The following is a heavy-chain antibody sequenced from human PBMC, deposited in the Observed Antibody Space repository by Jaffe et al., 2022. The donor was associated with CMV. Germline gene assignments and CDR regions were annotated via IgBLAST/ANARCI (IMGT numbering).Heavy chain of an antibody. V-gene: IGHV3-21*01. Sequence: EVQLVESGGGLVKPGGSLRLSCAASGFTFSSYSMNWVRQAPGKGLEWVSSISSSSSYIYYADSVKGRFTISRDNAKNSLYLQMNSLRAEDTAVYYCARAHLPRITIFGVERDYYYYMDVWGKGTTVTVSS. CDR2: ISSSSSYI. CDR3: ARAHLPRITIFGVERDYYYYMDV. D-gene: IGHD3-3*01. J-gene: IGHJ6*03. CDR1: GFTFSSYS.